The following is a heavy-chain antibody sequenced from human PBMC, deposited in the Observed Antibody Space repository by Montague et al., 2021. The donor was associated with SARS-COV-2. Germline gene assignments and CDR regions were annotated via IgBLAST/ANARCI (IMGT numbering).Heavy chain of an antibody. Sequence: SETLSLTCAVSGDSIMTTNWWSWVRQPQGTGMEWIGEVYQSGRTNYTPSPKSRVTISVDKSKNQFSLELNSVTAADTALYYCMRAGGFDNRPPVWGQGALVIVSS. V-gene: IGHV4-4*02. CDR1: GDSIMTTNW. D-gene: IGHD3-10*01. CDR2: VYQSGRT. CDR3: MRAGGFDNRPPV. J-gene: IGHJ4*02.